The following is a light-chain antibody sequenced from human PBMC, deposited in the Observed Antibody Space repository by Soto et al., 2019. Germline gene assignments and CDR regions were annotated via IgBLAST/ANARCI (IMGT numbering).Light chain of an antibody. V-gene: IGKV3-20*01. Sequence: EIVLTQSPGTLSLSPGERATLSCRASQSVSNSYLAWYQQKPGQAPRLLIYGASSRATGIPDRFSGSGPGTDFNLTISRLEPEDFAVYYCQHYGSSPRKFGQGSKVDIK. CDR3: QHYGSSPRK. CDR2: GAS. J-gene: IGKJ1*01. CDR1: QSVSNSY.